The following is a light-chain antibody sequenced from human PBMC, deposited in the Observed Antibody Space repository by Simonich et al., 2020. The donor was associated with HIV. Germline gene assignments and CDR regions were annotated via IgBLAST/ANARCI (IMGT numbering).Light chain of an antibody. Sequence: EIVLTQSPATLSLSPGERATLSCRASQSVSSYLAGYQQKPGQAPRLLIYDASNRAPGIPARFSGSGSGTDFTLTISSLEPEDFAVYYCQQRSNWPLFTFGPGTKVDIK. V-gene: IGKV3-11*01. CDR1: QSVSSY. CDR2: DAS. J-gene: IGKJ3*01. CDR3: QQRSNWPLFT.